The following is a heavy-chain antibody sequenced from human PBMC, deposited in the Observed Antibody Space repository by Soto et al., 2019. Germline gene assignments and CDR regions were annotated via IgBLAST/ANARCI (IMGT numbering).Heavy chain of an antibody. CDR1: GGSFSGYH. J-gene: IGHJ6*02. V-gene: IGHV4-34*01. CDR3: ARDLIAARLRYYYGFDV. D-gene: IGHD6-6*01. CDR2: INHGGGT. Sequence: QVQLQQWGAGLLKPSETLSLTCAVYGGSFSGYHWRWIRQPPGKGLEWIGEINHGGGTNYNPSLKSRVTISLDTSKNQFSLNLTSVTAADTAVYYCARDLIAARLRYYYGFDVWGPGTTVTVSS.